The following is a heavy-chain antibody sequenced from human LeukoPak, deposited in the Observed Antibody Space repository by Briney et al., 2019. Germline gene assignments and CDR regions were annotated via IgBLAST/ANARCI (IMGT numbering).Heavy chain of an antibody. CDR2: ISYDGSNK. Sequence: PGRSLRLSCAASGFTFSSYGMHWVRQAPGKGLEWVAVISYDGSNKHYADSVKGRFTISRDNSKNTLYLQMNSLRAEDTAVYYCAKDLLQQLPPYYYYGMDVWGQGTTVTVSS. D-gene: IGHD6-13*01. CDR3: AKDLLQQLPPYYYYGMDV. V-gene: IGHV3-30*18. CDR1: GFTFSSYG. J-gene: IGHJ6*02.